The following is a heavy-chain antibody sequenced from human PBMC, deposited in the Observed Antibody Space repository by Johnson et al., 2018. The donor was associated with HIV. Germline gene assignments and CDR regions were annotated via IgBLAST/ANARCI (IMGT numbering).Heavy chain of an antibody. D-gene: IGHD1-1*01. Sequence: QMLLVESGVGVVQPGRSLRLSCAASGFNFSSYGMHWVRQAPGKGLEWVAVIWYDGSNKYYADSVKGRFTISRDNSKNTLYLQMNSLRAEDTAVYYCANFYTDNTLGLFGAFDIWGQGTMVTVSS. CDR2: IWYDGSNK. J-gene: IGHJ3*02. V-gene: IGHV3-33*06. CDR3: ANFYTDNTLGLFGAFDI. CDR1: GFNFSSYG.